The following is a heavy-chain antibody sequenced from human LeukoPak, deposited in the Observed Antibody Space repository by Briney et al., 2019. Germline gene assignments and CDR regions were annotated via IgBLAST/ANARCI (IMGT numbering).Heavy chain of an antibody. Sequence: SETLSLTCTVSGGSISSGGYSWSWIRQHPGKGLEWIGYIYYSGSTYYNPSLKSRVTISVDTSKNQFSLKLSSVTAADTAVYYCARERVGAAAYYFDYWGQGTLVTVSS. CDR2: IYYSGST. D-gene: IGHD6-13*01. V-gene: IGHV4-31*03. J-gene: IGHJ4*02. CDR1: GGSISSGGYS. CDR3: ARERVGAAAYYFDY.